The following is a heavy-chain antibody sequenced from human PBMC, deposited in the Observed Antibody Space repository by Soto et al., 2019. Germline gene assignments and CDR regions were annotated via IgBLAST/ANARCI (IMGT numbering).Heavy chain of an antibody. Sequence: QVQLVESGGGVVQPGRSLRLSFAAAGFTFRNYGMHWVRQAPGKGLEWVIAISYDGNVAYYADSVKCRFTISRDKSKNTLYLQRNSLRTEDTAMYYCAKEGPITNWYFDYWVQGTLVTVSS. CDR2: ISYDGNVA. V-gene: IGHV3-30*18. J-gene: IGHJ4*02. CDR3: AKEGPITNWYFDY. CDR1: GFTFRNYG. D-gene: IGHD1-1*01.